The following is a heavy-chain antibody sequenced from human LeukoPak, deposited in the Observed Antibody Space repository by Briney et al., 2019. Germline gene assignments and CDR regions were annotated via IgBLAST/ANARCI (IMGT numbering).Heavy chain of an antibody. CDR2: INHSGST. Sequence: SETLSLTCAVYGGSFSGYYWSWIRQPPGKGLEWIGEINHSGSTNYNPSLKSRVTISVDTSKNQFSLKLSSVTAADTAVYYCARGDAFDIWGQGTMVSVSS. CDR3: ARGDAFDI. V-gene: IGHV4-34*01. J-gene: IGHJ3*02. CDR1: GGSFSGYY.